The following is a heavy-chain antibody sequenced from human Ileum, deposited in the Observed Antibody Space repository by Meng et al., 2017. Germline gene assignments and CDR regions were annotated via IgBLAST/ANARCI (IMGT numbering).Heavy chain of an antibody. CDR2: IYHSGSP. D-gene: IGHD2-2*01. J-gene: IGHJ5*01. CDR1: GGSISSSNW. CDR3: ARVVGGPASMSGWFDP. Sequence: QLHDSGPDLVKPSGTLSLTCAVPGGSISSSNWWTWVRQAPGKGLVWIGEIYHSGSPNYNPSLKSRVTISVDKSQNQFSLKLNSVTAADTAVYYCARVVGGPASMSGWFDPWGQGTLVTVSS. V-gene: IGHV4-4*02.